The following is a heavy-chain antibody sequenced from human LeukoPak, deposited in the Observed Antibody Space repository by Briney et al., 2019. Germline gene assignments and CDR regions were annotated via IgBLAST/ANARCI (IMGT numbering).Heavy chain of an antibody. V-gene: IGHV3-48*03. CDR2: ISSSGSNI. D-gene: IGHD6-13*01. Sequence: PGGSLRLSCAASGFTLSSYEMNWVRQAAGKGLEWVSYISSSGSNIYYADSVKGRFILSRDNAKNSLYLQMNSLRAEDTAVYYCARDGYDSSSCYMGGYYYYYYMDVWGKGTTVTVSS. CDR1: GFTLSSYE. J-gene: IGHJ6*03. CDR3: ARDGYDSSSCYMGGYYYYYYMDV.